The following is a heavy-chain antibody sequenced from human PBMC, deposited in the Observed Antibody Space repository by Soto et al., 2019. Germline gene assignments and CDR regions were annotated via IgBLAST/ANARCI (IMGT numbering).Heavy chain of an antibody. V-gene: IGHV4-59*01. CDR3: ARGYYDSSGQSNTFDI. CDR2: VYYSGST. D-gene: IGHD3-22*01. Sequence: PXETLCLSCTVSGGSISSSYWSWIRQSLGKGLEWIGYVYYSGSTNYNPSLKSRVTISVDTSKNQFSLKLSSVTAADTAVYYCARGYYDSSGQSNTFDIWGQGTMVTV. J-gene: IGHJ3*02. CDR1: GGSISSSY.